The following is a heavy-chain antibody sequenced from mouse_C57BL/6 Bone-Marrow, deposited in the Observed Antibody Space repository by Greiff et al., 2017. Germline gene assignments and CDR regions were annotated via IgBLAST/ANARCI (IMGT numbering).Heavy chain of an antibody. CDR1: GFTFSSYA. CDR3: TRNYYGSSPFAY. Sequence: EVKLVESGEGLVKPGGSLKLSCAASGFTFSSYAMSWVRQTPEKRLEWVAYISSGGDYIYYADTVKGRFTISRDNARNTLYLQMSSLKSEDTAMYYCTRNYYGSSPFAYWGQGTLVTVSA. V-gene: IGHV5-9-1*02. J-gene: IGHJ3*01. CDR2: ISSGGDYI. D-gene: IGHD1-1*01.